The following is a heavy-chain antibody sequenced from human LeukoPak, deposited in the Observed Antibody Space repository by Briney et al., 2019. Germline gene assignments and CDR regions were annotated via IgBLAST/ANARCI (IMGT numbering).Heavy chain of an antibody. CDR1: GFTFSSYW. V-gene: IGHV3-7*01. CDR3: ARVVVRGVILIDY. CDR2: IKQDGSEK. J-gene: IGHJ4*02. Sequence: GGSLRLSCAASGFTFSSYWMSWVRQAPGKGLEWVANIKQDGSEKYYVDSVKGRFTISRDSAKNSLYLQMNSLRAEDTAVYYCARVVVRGVILIDYWGQGTLVTVSS. D-gene: IGHD3-10*01.